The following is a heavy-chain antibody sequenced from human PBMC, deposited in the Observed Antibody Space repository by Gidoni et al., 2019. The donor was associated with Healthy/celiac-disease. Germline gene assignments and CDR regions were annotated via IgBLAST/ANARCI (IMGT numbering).Heavy chain of an antibody. CDR3: ARWTRNRIAVTTLGGGFDP. CDR2: MNPNSGNT. J-gene: IGHJ5*02. D-gene: IGHD4-17*01. CDR1: GYTFTSYD. Sequence: QVQLVQSGAEVKKPGASVKVSCKASGYTFTSYDINWVRQATGRGLEWMGWMNPNSGNTGYAQKFQGRVTITRDTSISTAYMGLHSRRSEDTAVYYCARWTRNRIAVTTLGGGFDPWGQGTLVTVSS. V-gene: IGHV1-8*02.